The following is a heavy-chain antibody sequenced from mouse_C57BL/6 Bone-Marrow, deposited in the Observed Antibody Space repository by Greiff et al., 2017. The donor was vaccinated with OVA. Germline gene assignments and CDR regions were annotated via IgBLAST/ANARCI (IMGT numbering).Heavy chain of an antibody. V-gene: IGHV8-12*01. CDR3: SGSSYAWYFDV. Sequence: QVTLKVCGPGILQSSQTLSLTCSFSGFSLSTSGMGVSWIRQPSGKGLEWLAHTYWDDDKRYNPSLNSRLTNSKDTSRTTVFLKLTSVDTADTSTYYCSGSSYAWYFDVWGTGTTVTVSS. J-gene: IGHJ1*03. CDR2: TYWDDDK. D-gene: IGHD1-1*01. CDR1: GFSLSTSGMG.